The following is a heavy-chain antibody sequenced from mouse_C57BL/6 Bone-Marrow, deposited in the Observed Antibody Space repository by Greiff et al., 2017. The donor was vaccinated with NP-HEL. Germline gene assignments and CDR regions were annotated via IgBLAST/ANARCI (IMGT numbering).Heavy chain of an antibody. CDR3: ARDPLLRLDAMDY. CDR2: ISDGGSYT. V-gene: IGHV5-4*01. CDR1: GFTFSSYA. J-gene: IGHJ4*01. D-gene: IGHD2-12*01. Sequence: DVQLVDSGGGLVKPGGSLKLSCAASGFTFSSYAMSWVRQTPEKRLEWVATISDGGSYTYYPDNVKGRFTISRDNAKNNLYLQMSHLKSEDTAMYYCARDPLLRLDAMDYWGQGTSVTVSS.